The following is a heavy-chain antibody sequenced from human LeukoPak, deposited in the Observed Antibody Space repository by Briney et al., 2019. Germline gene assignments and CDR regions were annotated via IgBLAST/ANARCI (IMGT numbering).Heavy chain of an antibody. CDR1: GFTFSRYA. Sequence: PGGFLRLSCAASGFTFSRYAMSWVRQAPGKGLEWVSAISGSGGSTYYADSVKGRFTISRDNSKNTLYLQMNSLRAEDTAVYYCAKVTLATMIVVVITPQLYMDVWGKGTTVTVSS. V-gene: IGHV3-23*01. D-gene: IGHD3-22*01. CDR2: ISGSGGST. CDR3: AKVTLATMIVVVITPQLYMDV. J-gene: IGHJ6*03.